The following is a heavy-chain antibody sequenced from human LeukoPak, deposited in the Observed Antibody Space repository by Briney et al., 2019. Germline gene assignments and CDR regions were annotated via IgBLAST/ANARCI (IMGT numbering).Heavy chain of an antibody. Sequence: GGSLRLSCEASGFTFTSYWMHWVRQAPGKGLVCVSRNKSDGSSTNYADSVKGRFTISRDNAKNTVYLQMNSLRAEDTAVYYCASSLAALIWGQGTLVTVPS. CDR2: NKSDGSST. CDR3: ASSLAALI. J-gene: IGHJ4*02. D-gene: IGHD6-25*01. CDR1: GFTFTSYW. V-gene: IGHV3-74*01.